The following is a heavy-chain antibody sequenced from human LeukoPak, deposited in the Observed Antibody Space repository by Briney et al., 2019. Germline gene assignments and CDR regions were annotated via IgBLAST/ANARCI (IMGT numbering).Heavy chain of an antibody. Sequence: ASVKVSCKASGYTFSNYAKHWVRQAPGQRLEWMGWINAVTGDTKYSQEFQGRVTITRDTSASTTYMELSSLRAEDTAVYYCAREGDTYGYGHGQNDYWGQGTLVTVSS. J-gene: IGHJ4*02. D-gene: IGHD5-18*01. CDR2: INAVTGDT. CDR3: AREGDTYGYGHGQNDY. CDR1: GYTFSNYA. V-gene: IGHV1-3*03.